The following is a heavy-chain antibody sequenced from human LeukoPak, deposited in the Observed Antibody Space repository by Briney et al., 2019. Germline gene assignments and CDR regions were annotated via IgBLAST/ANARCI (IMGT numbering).Heavy chain of an antibody. CDR3: AGEDCSGGSCYGY. CDR2: INPSGGST. D-gene: IGHD2-15*01. J-gene: IGHJ4*02. Sequence: ASVKVSCKASGYTFTSYYMHWVRQAPGQGLEWMGIINPSGGSTSYAQKFQGRVTMTRDTSTSTVYMELSSLRSEDTAVYYCAGEDCSGGSCYGYWGQGTLVTVSP. V-gene: IGHV1-46*01. CDR1: GYTFTSYY.